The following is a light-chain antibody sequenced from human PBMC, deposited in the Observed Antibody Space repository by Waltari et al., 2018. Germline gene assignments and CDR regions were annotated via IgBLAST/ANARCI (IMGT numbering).Light chain of an antibody. CDR2: DVS. CDR3: SSYTITNTRV. J-gene: IGLJ3*02. CDR1: SRDVGAYNY. V-gene: IGLV2-14*03. Sequence: QSALTQPASVSGSPGQSITISCSGSSRDVGAYNYVSWYQQNPGKAPRLLIHDVSIRPSGVSNRFSGSKSGNTASLAISGLQAEDEADYYCSSYTITNTRVFGGGTKVTVL.